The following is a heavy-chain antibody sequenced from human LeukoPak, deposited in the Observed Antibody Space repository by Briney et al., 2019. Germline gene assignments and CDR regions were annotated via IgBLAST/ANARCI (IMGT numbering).Heavy chain of an antibody. CDR2: INSDGSDT. CDR1: GFTFTTYW. CDR3: ARGTNGIWSFDY. J-gene: IGHJ4*02. V-gene: IGHV3-74*01. Sequence: PGGSLRLSCAASGFTFTTYWMHWVRQAPGKGLVWVSRINSDGSDTTYADSVKGRFTISRDSAKNTLYLQMNSLRAEDTAVYYCARGTNGIWSFDYWGQGTLVTVSS. D-gene: IGHD2-8*01.